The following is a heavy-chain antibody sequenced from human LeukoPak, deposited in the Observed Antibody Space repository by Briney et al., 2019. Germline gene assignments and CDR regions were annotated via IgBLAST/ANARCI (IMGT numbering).Heavy chain of an antibody. CDR1: GFTFSSYA. Sequence: GGSLRLSCAASGFTFSSYAMSWVRQAPGKGLEWVSAISGSGGSTYYADSVKGRFTISRDNSKNTLYLQMNSLRAEDTAVYYCAKDQRPGYSSGWYGAFDYWGQGTLVTVSS. CDR3: AKDQRPGYSSGWYGAFDY. CDR2: ISGSGGST. V-gene: IGHV3-23*01. D-gene: IGHD6-19*01. J-gene: IGHJ4*02.